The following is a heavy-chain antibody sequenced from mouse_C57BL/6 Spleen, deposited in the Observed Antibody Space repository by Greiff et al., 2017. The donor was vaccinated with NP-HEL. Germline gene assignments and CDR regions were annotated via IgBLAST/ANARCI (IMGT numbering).Heavy chain of an antibody. J-gene: IGHJ3*01. CDR3: ASVWYTSAWFAY. Sequence: EVQGVESGGDLVKPGGSLKLSCAASGFTFSSYCMSWVRQTPDKRLEWVATISSGGSYTYYPDSVKGRFTISRDNAKNTLYLQMSSLKSEDTAMYYCASVWYTSAWFAYWGQGTMVTVSA. D-gene: IGHD2-10*02. CDR2: ISSGGSYT. CDR1: GFTFSSYC. V-gene: IGHV5-6*01.